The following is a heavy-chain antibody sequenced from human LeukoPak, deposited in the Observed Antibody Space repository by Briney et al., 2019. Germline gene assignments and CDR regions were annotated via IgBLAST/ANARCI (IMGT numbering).Heavy chain of an antibody. CDR2: IIPIFGTA. J-gene: IGHJ4*02. CDR3: AFTNSGYDWSDY. CDR1: GGTFSSYA. V-gene: IGHV1-69*01. D-gene: IGHD5-12*01. Sequence: PGATVNVSCKASGGTFSSYAISWVRQAPGQGLEWMGGIIPIFGTANYAQKFQGRVTITADESTSTAYMELSSLRSEDTAVYYCAFTNSGYDWSDYWGQGTLVTVSS.